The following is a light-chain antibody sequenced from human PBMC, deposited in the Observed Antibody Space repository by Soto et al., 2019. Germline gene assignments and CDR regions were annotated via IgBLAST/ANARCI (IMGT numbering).Light chain of an antibody. V-gene: IGLV2-8*01. CDR1: SSDVGAYKY. Sequence: QSALTPPPSASGSPGQSVTISCTGTSSDVGAYKYVSWYQQYPGKAPKLMIYEGSTRPSGVPDRFSGSKSGNTASLTVSGLEAEDEAYYYCSSDVGSNIWVFGGGTKVTVL. J-gene: IGLJ3*02. CDR3: SSDVGSNIWV. CDR2: EGS.